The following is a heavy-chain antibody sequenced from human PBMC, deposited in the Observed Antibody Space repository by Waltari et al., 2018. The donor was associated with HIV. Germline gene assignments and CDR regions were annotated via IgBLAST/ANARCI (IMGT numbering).Heavy chain of an antibody. CDR3: ARTEGIPAARGYYYYGMDV. CDR2: LYPAASDA. Sequence: EVQLVQSGAEVKKPGESLKISCKGSGYSFTSYWIGWVRQMPGKGLEWMGILYPAASDACTIPSFHGHVTLSADKSISTAYLQWSSLQASDTAMYYCARTEGIPAARGYYYYGMDVWGQGTTVTVSS. V-gene: IGHV5-51*03. D-gene: IGHD2-2*01. J-gene: IGHJ6*02. CDR1: GYSFTSYW.